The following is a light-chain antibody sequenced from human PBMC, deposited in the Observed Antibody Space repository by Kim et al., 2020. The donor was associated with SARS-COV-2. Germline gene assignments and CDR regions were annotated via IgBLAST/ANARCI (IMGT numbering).Light chain of an antibody. V-gene: IGKV1-39*01. CDR3: QQSYSTWT. CDR1: QRIRNY. Sequence: DIQMTQSPSSLSASVGDRVTITCRASQRIRNYLNWYQQKPGKAPKLLIYAASSLQSGVPSRFSGSGSGTDFTLTISNLQPEDFATYYCQQSYSTWTFGQGTNVEIK. J-gene: IGKJ1*01. CDR2: AAS.